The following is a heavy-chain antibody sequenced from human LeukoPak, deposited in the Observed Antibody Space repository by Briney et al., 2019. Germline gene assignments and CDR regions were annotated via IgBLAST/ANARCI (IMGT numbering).Heavy chain of an antibody. CDR1: GGSFSGYY. D-gene: IGHD6-19*01. Sequence: PSETLSLTCAVYGGSFSGYYWSWIRQPPGKGLEWIGEINHSGSTNYNPSLKSRVTISVDTSKNQFSLKLSSVTAADTAVYYCARLMRQWLPFDYWGQGTLVTVSS. V-gene: IGHV4-34*01. CDR2: INHSGST. J-gene: IGHJ4*02. CDR3: ARLMRQWLPFDY.